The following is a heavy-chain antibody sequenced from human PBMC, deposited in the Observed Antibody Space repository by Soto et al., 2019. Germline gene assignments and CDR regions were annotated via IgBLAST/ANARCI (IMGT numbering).Heavy chain of an antibody. D-gene: IGHD3-10*01. CDR1: GGTFSSYA. CDR2: IIPIFGTA. V-gene: IGHV1-69*13. CDR3: ARGVGSGSYYNQYNWFDP. J-gene: IGHJ5*02. Sequence: GASVKVSCKASGGTFSSYAISWVRQAPGQGLEWMGGIIPIFGTANYAQKFQGRVTITADESTNTAYMELRSLRSDDTAVYYCARGVGSGSYYNQYNWFDPWGQXTLVTVSS.